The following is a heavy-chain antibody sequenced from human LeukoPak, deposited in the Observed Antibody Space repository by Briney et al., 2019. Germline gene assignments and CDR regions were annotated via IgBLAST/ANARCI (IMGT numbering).Heavy chain of an antibody. V-gene: IGHV4-30-4*08. CDR3: ARGRGVPYYYDSSGYYPADY. J-gene: IGHJ4*02. Sequence: PSETLSLTCTVSGGSISSGGYFWSWIRQHPGTGLEWIGYIYYSGSTYYNPSLKSRVTISVDTSKNQFSLKLSSVTAADTAVYYCARGRGVPYYYDSSGYYPADYWGQGTLVTVSS. CDR1: GGSISSGGYF. CDR2: IYYSGST. D-gene: IGHD3-22*01.